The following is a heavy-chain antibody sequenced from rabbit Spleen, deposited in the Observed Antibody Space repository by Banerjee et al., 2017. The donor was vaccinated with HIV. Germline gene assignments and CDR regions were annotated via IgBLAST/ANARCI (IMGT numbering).Heavy chain of an antibody. CDR2: IEVGSSDFT. J-gene: IGHJ4*01. CDR1: GVSFSFSSY. D-gene: IGHD1-1*01. CDR3: ARDLDGVIGWNFGW. V-gene: IGHV1S40*01. Sequence: EESGGGLVKPGASLTLTCTASGVSFSFSSYMCWVRQAPGKGLEWIACIEVGSSDFTYYASWAKGRFTISKTSSTTVTLQVTRLTAADTATYFCARDLDGVIGWNFGWWGPGTLVSVS.